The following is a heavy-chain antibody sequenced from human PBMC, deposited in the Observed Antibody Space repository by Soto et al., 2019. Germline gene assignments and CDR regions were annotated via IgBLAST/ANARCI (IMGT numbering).Heavy chain of an antibody. Sequence: QVQLVQSGAEVKKPGSSVKVSCKASGGTFSTSAISWVRQAPGQGLEWVGGIMPVFATPDYAQNFQGRVTITADESTTTAYLELTSLRTDDTAVYYCARHKDRQQLGGNYYYILDVWGQGTAITVSS. D-gene: IGHD3-3*02. CDR1: GGTFSTSA. V-gene: IGHV1-69*12. CDR3: ARHKDRQQLGGNYYYILDV. J-gene: IGHJ6*02. CDR2: IMPVFATP.